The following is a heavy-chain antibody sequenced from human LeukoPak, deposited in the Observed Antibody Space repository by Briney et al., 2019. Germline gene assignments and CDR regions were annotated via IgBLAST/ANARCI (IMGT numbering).Heavy chain of an antibody. CDR1: GGSLSTYY. D-gene: IGHD2-15*01. CDR3: ARAGYCSGGSCYPFYYYYYMDV. J-gene: IGHJ6*03. CDR2: IYYTGST. V-gene: IGHV4-59*01. Sequence: SETLSLTCSVSGGSLSTYYWSWIRQPPGKGLEWIGYIYYTGSTDSNPSLKSRVTISIDTSKNQFSLRRSSVTAADTAVYYCARAGYCSGGSCYPFYYYYYMDVWGKGTTVTISS.